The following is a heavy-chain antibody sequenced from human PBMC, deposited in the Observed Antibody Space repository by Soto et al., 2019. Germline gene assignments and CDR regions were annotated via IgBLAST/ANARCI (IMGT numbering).Heavy chain of an antibody. D-gene: IGHD2-2*01. V-gene: IGHV4-31*03. J-gene: IGHJ6*03. CDR2: IYYSGST. Sequence: LSLTCTVSGGSIGSGGYYWSWIRQHPGKGLEWIGYIYYSGSTYYNPSLKSRVTISVDTSKNQFSLKLSSVTAADTAVYYCASGYCSSTSCISPSPFYYYYYMDVWGKGTTVTVSS. CDR3: ASGYCSSTSCISPSPFYYYYYMDV. CDR1: GGSIGSGGYY.